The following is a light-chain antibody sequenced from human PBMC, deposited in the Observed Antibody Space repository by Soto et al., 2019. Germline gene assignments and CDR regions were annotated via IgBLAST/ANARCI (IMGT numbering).Light chain of an antibody. J-gene: IGLJ2*01. CDR1: SSDLGVYNY. Sequence: QSVLTQPASVSGSPGQSITISCTGTSSDLGVYNYVSWYQQHPGNAPTLIIYEVTNRPSGVSNRFSGSKSGNTASLTISGLQAEDEADYYCSSYTTSSTPVVFGGGTKVTVL. CDR2: EVT. V-gene: IGLV2-14*01. CDR3: SSYTTSSTPVV.